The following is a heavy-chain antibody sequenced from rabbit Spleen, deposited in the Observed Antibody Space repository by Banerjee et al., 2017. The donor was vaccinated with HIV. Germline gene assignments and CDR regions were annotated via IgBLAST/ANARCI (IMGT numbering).Heavy chain of an antibody. CDR2: IGNGDGST. Sequence: QEQLVESGGGLVQPEGSLTLTCKASGFDFSSNAMCWVRQAPGKGPEWIACIGNGDGSTYYASWVNGRFSISRSTSLNTVTLQMTSLTAADTATYFCARESSYAAYGGYGYAARYYGMDPWGPGTLVTVS. CDR1: GFDFSSNA. D-gene: IGHD6-1*01. CDR3: ARESSYAAYGGYGYAARYYGMDP. J-gene: IGHJ6*02. V-gene: IGHV1S47*01.